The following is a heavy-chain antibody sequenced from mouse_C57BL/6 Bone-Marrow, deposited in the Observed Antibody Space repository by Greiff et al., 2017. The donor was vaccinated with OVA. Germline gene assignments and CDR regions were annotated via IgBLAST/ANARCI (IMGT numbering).Heavy chain of an antibody. V-gene: IGHV1-50*01. CDR3: ARWGRRLDY. CDR2: IDPSDSYT. CDR1: GYTFTSYW. D-gene: IGHD3-3*01. Sequence: QVQLKQPGAELVKPGASVKLSCKASGYTFTSYWMQWVKQRPGQGLEWIGEIDPSDSYTNYNQKFKGKATLTVDTSSSTAYMQLSSLTSEDSAVYYCARWGRRLDYWGQGTTLTVSS. J-gene: IGHJ2*01.